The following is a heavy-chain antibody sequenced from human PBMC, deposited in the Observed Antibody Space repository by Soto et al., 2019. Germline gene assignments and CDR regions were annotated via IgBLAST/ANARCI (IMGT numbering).Heavy chain of an antibody. Sequence: ASVKVSCKSSGDTFTGYYMHCVRQAPGQGLEWMGWISADNTNTNYEERLQGRVTMTTDTSTSTAYMELRSLRSDDTAVYYCAREHCSSSSCYGGDYWGQGTLVTVSS. CDR3: AREHCSSSSCYGGDY. V-gene: IGHV1-18*04. J-gene: IGHJ4*02. CDR2: ISADNTNT. CDR1: GDTFTGYY. D-gene: IGHD2-2*01.